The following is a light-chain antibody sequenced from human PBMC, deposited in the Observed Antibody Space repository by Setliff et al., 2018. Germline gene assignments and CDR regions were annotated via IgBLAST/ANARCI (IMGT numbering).Light chain of an antibody. Sequence: QSALTQPPSASGSPGQSVTISCTGTSNDVWGHNYVSWYQHHPGKAPKVIIYDVSKRPSGVSNRFSGSKSGNTASLTISGLQAEDEADYYCCSYTSGTTYVFGTGTKVTVL. CDR2: DVS. CDR1: SNDVWGHNY. V-gene: IGLV2-14*03. CDR3: CSYTSGTTYV. J-gene: IGLJ1*01.